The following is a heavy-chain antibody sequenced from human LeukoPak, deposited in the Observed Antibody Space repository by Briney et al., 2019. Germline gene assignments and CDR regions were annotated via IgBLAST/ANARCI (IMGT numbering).Heavy chain of an antibody. V-gene: IGHV4-39*07. CDR3: ARKREGPATGIDY. D-gene: IGHD2-15*01. Sequence: PSETLPLTCTVSGGSISSGDYYWGWIRQSPRTGLEWIGNIYSSGRTYYNPSLNSRVTISIDMSENQFSLKLTSVTAADTAVYYCARKREGPATGIDYWGQGTLVTVSS. J-gene: IGHJ4*02. CDR2: IYSSGRT. CDR1: GGSISSGDYY.